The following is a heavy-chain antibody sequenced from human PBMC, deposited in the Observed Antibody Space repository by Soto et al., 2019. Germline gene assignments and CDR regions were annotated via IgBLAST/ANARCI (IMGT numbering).Heavy chain of an antibody. V-gene: IGHV4-30-4*01. D-gene: IGHD4-17*01. J-gene: IGHJ4*02. CDR2: IYYSGST. CDR3: ARGLLLSGDYDYFDY. CDR1: GGSISSGDYY. Sequence: QVQLQESGPGLVKPSQTLSLTCTVSGGSISSGDYYWGWIRQPPGKGLEWIGYIYYSGSTYYNPSRKSRVTISVDTSKHQFSLKLSSVTAADTAVYYCARGLLLSGDYDYFDYWGQGTLVTVSS.